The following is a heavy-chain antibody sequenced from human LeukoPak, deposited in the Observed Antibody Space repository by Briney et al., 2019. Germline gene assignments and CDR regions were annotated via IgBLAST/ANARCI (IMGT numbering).Heavy chain of an antibody. CDR1: GFSFSSYA. D-gene: IGHD6-19*01. CDR3: TTDVSPYSSGWYGDPFDY. J-gene: IGHJ4*02. V-gene: IGHV3-15*07. CDR2: IKSKTDGGTT. Sequence: GGSLGLSCAASGFSFSSYAMNWARQAPGKGLEWVGRIKSKTDGGTTDYAAPVKGRFTISRDDSKNTLYLQMNSLKTEDTAVYYCTTDVSPYSSGWYGDPFDYWGQGTLVTVSS.